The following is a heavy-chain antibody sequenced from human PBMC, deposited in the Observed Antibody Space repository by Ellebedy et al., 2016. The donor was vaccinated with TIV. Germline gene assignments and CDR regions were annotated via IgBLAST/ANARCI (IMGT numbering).Heavy chain of an antibody. CDR1: GFTFSSYS. Sequence: GESLKISXAASGFTFSSYSMNWVRQAPGKGLEWVSSISSSSSYIYYADSVKGRFTISRDNAKNSLYLQMNSLRAEDTAVYYCASIVVVAAANDAFDIWGQGTMVTVSS. CDR2: ISSSSSYI. D-gene: IGHD2-15*01. CDR3: ASIVVVAAANDAFDI. V-gene: IGHV3-21*01. J-gene: IGHJ3*02.